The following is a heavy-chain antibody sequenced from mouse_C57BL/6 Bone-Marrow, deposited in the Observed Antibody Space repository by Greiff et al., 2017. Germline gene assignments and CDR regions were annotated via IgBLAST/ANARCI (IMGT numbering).Heavy chain of an antibody. CDR1: GYTFTSYW. J-gene: IGHJ2*01. D-gene: IGHD1-1*01. V-gene: IGHV1-55*01. CDR2: IYPGSGST. Sequence: VQLQQPGAELVKPGASVKMSCKASGYTFTSYWITWVKQRPGQGLEWIGDIYPGSGSTNYNEKFKSKATLTVDTSSSTAYMQLSSLTSEDSAVYYCARYLITTVVATDYWGQGTTLTVSS. CDR3: ARYLITTVVATDY.